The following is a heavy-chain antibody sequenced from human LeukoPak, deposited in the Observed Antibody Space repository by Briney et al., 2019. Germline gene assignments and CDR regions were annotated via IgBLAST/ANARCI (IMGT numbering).Heavy chain of an antibody. D-gene: IGHD3-22*01. V-gene: IGHV1-18*01. Sequence: ASVKVSCKASGYTFTSYGISWVRQAPGQGLEWMGWISAYNGNTNYAQKLQGRVTMTTDTSTSTAYMELRSLRSDDTAVYYCARDRSFGIYDSSGNFDYWGQGTLVTVSS. CDR1: GYTFTSYG. CDR2: ISAYNGNT. CDR3: ARDRSFGIYDSSGNFDY. J-gene: IGHJ4*02.